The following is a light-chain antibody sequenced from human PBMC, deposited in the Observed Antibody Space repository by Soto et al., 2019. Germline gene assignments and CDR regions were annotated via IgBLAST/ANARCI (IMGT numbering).Light chain of an antibody. CDR3: QQYNNWPRK. CDR2: GAS. Sequence: EIVLTQSPGTLSLSPGEIATLSCRASQSVSNNYLAWYQQKPGQAPRLLIYGASNRATGIPARFSGSGSGTDFTLTISSLEPEDFAVYYCQQYNNWPRKFGQGTKVDIK. CDR1: QSVSNNY. V-gene: IGKV3-20*01. J-gene: IGKJ1*01.